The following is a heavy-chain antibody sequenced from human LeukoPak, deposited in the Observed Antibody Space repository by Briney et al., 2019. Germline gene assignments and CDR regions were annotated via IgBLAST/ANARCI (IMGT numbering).Heavy chain of an antibody. D-gene: IGHD6-13*01. CDR1: GFTFDDYA. J-gene: IGHJ5*02. CDR3: AKMYSSSWSYNWFDP. V-gene: IGHV3-9*01. Sequence: GGSLRLSCAASGFTFDDYAMHWVRHAPGKGLEWVSGISWNSGSIGYADSVKGRFTISRDNAKNTLYLQMNSLRAEDTAVYYCAKMYSSSWSYNWFDPWGQGTLVTVSS. CDR2: ISWNSGSI.